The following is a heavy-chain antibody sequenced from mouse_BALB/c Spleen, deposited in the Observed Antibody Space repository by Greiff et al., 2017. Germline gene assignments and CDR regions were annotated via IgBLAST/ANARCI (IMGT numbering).Heavy chain of an antibody. Sequence: VKLMESGPGLVQPSQSLSITCTASGFSLTSYGVHWVRQSPGKGLEWLGVIWSGGSKDYNAAFISRLSISKDNSKSPVFFNMNSLQANDAAIYYCSRKVIKGWYFDVWGAGTTVTVSS. V-gene: IGHV2-2*02. CDR3: SRKVIKGWYFDV. CDR1: GFSLTSYG. J-gene: IGHJ1*01. D-gene: IGHD2-4*01. CDR2: IWSGGSK.